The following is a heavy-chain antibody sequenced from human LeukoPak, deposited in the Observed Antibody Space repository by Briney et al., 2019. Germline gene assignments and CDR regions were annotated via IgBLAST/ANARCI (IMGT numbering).Heavy chain of an antibody. CDR3: AKDLPPIYSNYNYYYMDV. CDR2: ISGSGGST. D-gene: IGHD4-11*01. CDR1: GFTFSSYA. V-gene: IGHV3-23*01. J-gene: IGHJ6*03. Sequence: GGSLRLSCAASGFTFSSYAMSWVRQAPGKGLEWVSAISGSGGSTYYADSVKGRFTISRDNSKNTLYLQMNSLRAEDTAVYYCAKDLPPIYSNYNYYYMDVWGKGTTVTVSS.